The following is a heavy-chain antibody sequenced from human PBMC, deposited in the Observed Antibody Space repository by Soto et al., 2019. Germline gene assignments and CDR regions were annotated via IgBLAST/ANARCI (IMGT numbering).Heavy chain of an antibody. J-gene: IGHJ4*02. V-gene: IGHV3-72*01. CDR3: ARDGRGSSGGDWGTDY. D-gene: IGHD2-21*02. CDR2: TRNKANSYTT. CDR1: GFTFSDHY. Sequence: EVQLVESGGVLVQPGGSLRLSCAASGFTFSDHYMDWVRQAPGKGLEWVGRTRNKANSYTTEYAASVKGRFTISRDDSRNSLYLQMNRLKTEDTAVYYCARDGRGSSGGDWGTDYWGQGTLVTVSS.